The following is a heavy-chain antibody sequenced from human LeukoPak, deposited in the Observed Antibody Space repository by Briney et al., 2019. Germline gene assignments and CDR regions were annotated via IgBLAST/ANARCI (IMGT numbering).Heavy chain of an antibody. J-gene: IGHJ4*02. CDR3: AASCGGDCYSLDY. Sequence: GGSLRLSCGASGFTFSSYGMHWVRQAPGKGLEWVAVIWYDGSNKYYADSVKGRFTISRDNSKNTLYLQMNSLRAEDTAVYYCAASCGGDCYSLDYWGQGTLVTVSS. CDR2: IWYDGSNK. CDR1: GFTFSSYG. V-gene: IGHV3-33*01. D-gene: IGHD2-21*02.